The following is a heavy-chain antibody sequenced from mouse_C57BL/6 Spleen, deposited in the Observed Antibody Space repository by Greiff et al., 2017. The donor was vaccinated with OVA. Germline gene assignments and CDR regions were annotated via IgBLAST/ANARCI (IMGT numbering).Heavy chain of an antibody. D-gene: IGHD1-3*01. CDR1: GFTFSDYG. J-gene: IGHJ4*01. V-gene: IGHV5-17*01. Sequence: EVHLVESGGGLVKPGGSLKLSCAASGFTFSDYGMHWVRQAPEKGLEWVAYISSGSSTIYYADTVKGRFTISRDNAKNTLFLQMTSLRSEDTAMYYCARLYDPYYYAMDYWGQGTSVTVSS. CDR3: ARLYDPYYYAMDY. CDR2: ISSGSSTI.